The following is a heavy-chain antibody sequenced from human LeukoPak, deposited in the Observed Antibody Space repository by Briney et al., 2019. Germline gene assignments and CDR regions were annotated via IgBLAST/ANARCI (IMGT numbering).Heavy chain of an antibody. CDR2: ISGSGGST. Sequence: GGSLRLSCAASGFTFSSYAMSWVRQAPGKGLEWVSAISGSGGSTYYADSVKGRFTISRDNSKNTLYLQMNSLRAEDTAVYYCARDLGYSSSWLPDDAFDIWGQGTMVTVSS. J-gene: IGHJ3*02. CDR3: ARDLGYSSSWLPDDAFDI. V-gene: IGHV3-23*01. D-gene: IGHD6-13*01. CDR1: GFTFSSYA.